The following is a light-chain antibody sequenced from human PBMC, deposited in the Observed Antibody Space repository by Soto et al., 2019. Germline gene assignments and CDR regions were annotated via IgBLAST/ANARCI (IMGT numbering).Light chain of an antibody. CDR2: DVS. Sequence: QSALTQPRSVSGSPGPSVTISCTGTSSDVGGYNFVYWYQQHPGKAPKLMIYDVSKRPSGVPDRFSGSKSGNTASLTISGLQAEDEADYYCCSYAGSYTVFGGGTKLTVL. CDR3: CSYAGSYTV. CDR1: SSDVGGYNF. J-gene: IGLJ2*01. V-gene: IGLV2-11*01.